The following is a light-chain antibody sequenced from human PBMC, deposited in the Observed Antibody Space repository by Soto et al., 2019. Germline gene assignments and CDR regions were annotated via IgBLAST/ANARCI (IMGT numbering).Light chain of an antibody. J-gene: IGKJ1*01. CDR3: QQYNSYSWT. CDR2: KAS. Sequence: DIQMTQSPSTLSASVGDRVTITCRASQSISSYLAWYQQKPGEAPKLLIYKASTLEREVPSRFSGSGSGTEFTLTISSLQPDDFATYYCQQYNSYSWTFGQGTKVDIK. CDR1: QSISSY. V-gene: IGKV1-5*03.